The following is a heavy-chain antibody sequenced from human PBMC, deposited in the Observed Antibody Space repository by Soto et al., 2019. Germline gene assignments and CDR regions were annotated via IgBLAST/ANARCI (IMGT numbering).Heavy chain of an antibody. CDR3: AREAAMVTDYYYGMDV. CDR2: IYYSGST. D-gene: IGHD5-18*01. V-gene: IGHV4-31*03. Sequence: PSETLSLTCTVSGGSISSGGYYWSWIRQHPGKGLEWIGYIYYSGSTYYNPSLKSRVTISVDTSKNQFSLKLSSVTAADTAVYYCAREAAMVTDYYYGMDVWGQGTTVTVSS. J-gene: IGHJ6*02. CDR1: GGSISSGGYY.